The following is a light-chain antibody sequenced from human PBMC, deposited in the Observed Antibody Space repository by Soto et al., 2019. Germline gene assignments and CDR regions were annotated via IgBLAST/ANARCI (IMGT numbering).Light chain of an antibody. Sequence: EFALTQSPDTLSLPPGERATLSCRASQTVTSSNVAWYQQKPGQAPSPLVYGPSTRATGVPDRFSGSGSGTDFTLTISRLEPEDFAVYYCQQYADTLPVTFGPGTKVEIK. V-gene: IGKV3-20*01. J-gene: IGKJ3*01. CDR3: QQYADTLPVT. CDR2: GPS. CDR1: QTVTSSN.